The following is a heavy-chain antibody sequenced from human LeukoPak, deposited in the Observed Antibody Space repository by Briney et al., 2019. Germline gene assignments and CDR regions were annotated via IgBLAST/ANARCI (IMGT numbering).Heavy chain of an antibody. Sequence: GGSLTLSCAASGLVFSDVWMTWVRQTPRRGLEWVASVRDDGREKSYLDSVRGRFTISRDNGEKSVFLQMTSLRVEDTGIYFCARGGSDSSHYWVYWGKGTLVTVSS. CDR1: GLVFSDVW. D-gene: IGHD6-13*01. J-gene: IGHJ4*02. CDR2: VRDDGREK. CDR3: ARGGSDSSHYWVY. V-gene: IGHV3-7*01.